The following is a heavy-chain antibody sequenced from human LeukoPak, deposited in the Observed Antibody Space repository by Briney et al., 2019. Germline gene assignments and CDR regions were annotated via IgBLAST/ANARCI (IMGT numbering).Heavy chain of an antibody. J-gene: IGHJ4*02. CDR3: AKGSAYCGGDCRYDY. D-gene: IGHD2-21*02. CDR1: GFTFSDYY. Sequence: SGGSLRLSCAASGFTFSDYYMSWIRQAPGKGLEWVSYISSSGSTIYYADSVKGRFTISRDNSKNTLYLQMNSLRAEDTAVYYCAKGSAYCGGDCRYDYWGQGTLVTVSS. CDR2: ISSSGSTI. V-gene: IGHV3-11*01.